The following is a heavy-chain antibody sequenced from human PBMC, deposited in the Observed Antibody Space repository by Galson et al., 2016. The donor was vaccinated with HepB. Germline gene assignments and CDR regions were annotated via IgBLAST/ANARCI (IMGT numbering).Heavy chain of an antibody. J-gene: IGHJ6*02. CDR2: IYPDYSDA. D-gene: IGHD2-15*01. V-gene: IGHV5-51*01. CDR3: VRCRDYYYGLDV. Sequence: QSGAEVKKPGESLKISCKGSGYIFTTYWIGWVRQMPGKGLEWMGIIYPDYSDARYSPSFQGQVTISADKSISTAYLQWSGLKTSDSTIYFCVRCRDYYYGLDVWGQGTTVTVSS. CDR1: GYIFTTYW.